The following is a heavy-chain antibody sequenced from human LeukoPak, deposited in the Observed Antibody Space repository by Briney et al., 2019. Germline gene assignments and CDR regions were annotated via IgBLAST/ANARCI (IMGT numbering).Heavy chain of an antibody. CDR1: GYTFTSYG. CDR2: ISAYNGNT. D-gene: IGHD2-2*01. J-gene: IGHJ6*02. CDR3: ARDCSSTSCYYGMDV. V-gene: IGHV1-18*01. Sequence: ASVKVSCKASGYTFTSYGISWVRQAPGQGLEWMGWISAYNGNTNYAQKLQGRVTMTTDTSTSTAYMELSSLRSEDTAVYYCARDCSSTSCYYGMDVWGQGTTVTVSS.